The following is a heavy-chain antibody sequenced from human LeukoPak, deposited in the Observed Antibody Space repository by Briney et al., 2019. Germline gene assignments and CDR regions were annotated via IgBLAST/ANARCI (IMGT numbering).Heavy chain of an antibody. CDR1: GFTFSSYW. Sequence: GSLRLSCTASGFTFSSYWMHWVRQPPGKGLEWIGSIYYSGSTYYNPSLKSRVTISVDTSKNQFSLKLSFVTAADTAVYYCARHKVVVAAGWFDPWGQGTLVTVSS. CDR2: IYYSGST. CDR3: ARHKVVVAAGWFDP. J-gene: IGHJ5*02. D-gene: IGHD2-15*01. V-gene: IGHV4-39*01.